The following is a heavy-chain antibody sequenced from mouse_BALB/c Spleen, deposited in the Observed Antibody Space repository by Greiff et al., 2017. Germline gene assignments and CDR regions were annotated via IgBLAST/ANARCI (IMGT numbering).Heavy chain of an antibody. J-gene: IGHJ2*01. CDR1: GFTFSSYT. CDR2: ISSGGSYT. V-gene: IGHV5-6-4*01. D-gene: IGHD2-4*01. Sequence: EVMLVESGGGLVKPGGSLKLSCAASGFTFSSYTMSWVRQTPEKRLEWVATISSGGSYTYYPDSVKGRFTISRDNAKNTLYLQMSSLKSEDTAMYYCTRDEGTMITVFDYWGQGTTLTVSS. CDR3: TRDEGTMITVFDY.